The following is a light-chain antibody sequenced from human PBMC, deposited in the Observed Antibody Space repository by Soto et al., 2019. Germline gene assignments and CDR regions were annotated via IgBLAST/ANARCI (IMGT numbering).Light chain of an antibody. J-gene: IGKJ2*01. CDR2: GAS. V-gene: IGKV3-20*01. CDR1: QSVGSNY. CDR3: QQHGSSPYT. Sequence: EIVLTQSPGTLSLSPGERATLSCRASQSVGSNYLAWYQQKPGQAPRLLIYGASSRATGIPDRFSGSGSGTDFTLTLSRLEPEEFAVYYCQQHGSSPYTFGQGTKLEIK.